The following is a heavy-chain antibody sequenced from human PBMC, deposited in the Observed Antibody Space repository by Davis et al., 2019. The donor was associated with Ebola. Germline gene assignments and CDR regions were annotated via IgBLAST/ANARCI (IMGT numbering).Heavy chain of an antibody. CDR2: ISGSSNII. V-gene: IGHV3-48*01. D-gene: IGHD1-20*01. Sequence: GESLKISCAGSGFTFSAYSMNWVRQAPGKGLEWVSHISGSSNIIYYADSVKGRFTISRDNAKNSLYLQMNSLRGEDTAVYYCARFPPAVRNCYSWGQGTLVTVSS. CDR1: GFTFSAYS. J-gene: IGHJ4*02. CDR3: ARFPPAVRNCYS.